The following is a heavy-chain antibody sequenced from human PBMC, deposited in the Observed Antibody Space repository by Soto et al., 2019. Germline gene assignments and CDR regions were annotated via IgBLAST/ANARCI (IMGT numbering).Heavy chain of an antibody. V-gene: IGHV1-8*01. D-gene: IGHD4-17*01. CDR2: MNPNSGDT. J-gene: IGHJ5*02. Sequence: QVQLVQGGAEVKKPGASVKVSCKASGNTFTNYDINWVRQATGQGLEYLGWMNPNSGDTAYVQKFQGRVTMTWDTSITTAYMELRSLRSEDTAVYFCARGVKYGAYSRWFDPWGQGTLVTVSS. CDR1: GNTFTNYD. CDR3: ARGVKYGAYSRWFDP.